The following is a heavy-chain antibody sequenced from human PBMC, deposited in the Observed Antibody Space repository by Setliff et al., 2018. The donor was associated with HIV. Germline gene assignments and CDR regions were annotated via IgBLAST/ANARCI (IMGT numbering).Heavy chain of an antibody. Sequence: PSETLSLTCTVSGGSINDYYWTWIRQPPGKRLEWIGYISYRGITNYSPSLKSRVSMSVDTSKNQFSLKVTSVTAAGTAVYYCAFSKQMATMAFDYWGQGALVTVSS. J-gene: IGHJ4*02. D-gene: IGHD5-12*01. CDR3: AFSKQMATMAFDY. CDR1: GGSINDYY. CDR2: ISYRGIT. V-gene: IGHV4-59*08.